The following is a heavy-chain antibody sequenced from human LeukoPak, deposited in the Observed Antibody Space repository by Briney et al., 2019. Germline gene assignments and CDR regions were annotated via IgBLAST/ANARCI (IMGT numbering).Heavy chain of an antibody. J-gene: IGHJ4*02. Sequence: GASVKVSCKASGYTFTSYYMHWVRQAPGQGLEWMGIINPSGGSTSYAQKFQGRVTMTRDTSTSTVYMELSSLRSEDTAVYYCARGRLGYCGSTNCYIIDYWGQGTLVTVSS. V-gene: IGHV1-46*01. CDR2: INPSGGST. CDR1: GYTFTSYY. D-gene: IGHD2-2*02. CDR3: ARGRLGYCGSTNCYIIDY.